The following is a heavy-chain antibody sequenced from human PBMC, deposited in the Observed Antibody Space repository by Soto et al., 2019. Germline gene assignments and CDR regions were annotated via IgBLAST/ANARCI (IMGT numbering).Heavy chain of an antibody. CDR3: AREVVAATPRYYYYYMDV. CDR1: GFTFSDYY. CDR2: ISCSGSTI. D-gene: IGHD2-15*01. J-gene: IGHJ6*03. V-gene: IGHV3-11*01. Sequence: GGSLSLSCAASGFTFSDYYMSWIRQAPGKGREGVSYISCSGSTIYYADSVKGRFTISKDNAKNSLYLQMNSLRAEDTAVYYCAREVVAATPRYYYYYMDVWGKGTTVTVSS.